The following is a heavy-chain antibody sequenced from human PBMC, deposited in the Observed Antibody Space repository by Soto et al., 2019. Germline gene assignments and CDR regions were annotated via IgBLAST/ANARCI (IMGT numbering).Heavy chain of an antibody. CDR3: AKVLLDDFWSGYYRGIQH. Sequence: SGGGVVQPGRSLRLSCAASGFTFSSCGMHWVRQAPGKGLEWVAVISDDGSNEYYADSVKGRFTLSRDNSRNTLYLQMNSLGTDDTVVYYCAKVLLDDFWSGYYRGIQHWGRGTLVTVS. CDR2: ISDDGSNE. V-gene: IGHV3-30*18. CDR1: GFTFSSCG. D-gene: IGHD3-3*01. J-gene: IGHJ1*01.